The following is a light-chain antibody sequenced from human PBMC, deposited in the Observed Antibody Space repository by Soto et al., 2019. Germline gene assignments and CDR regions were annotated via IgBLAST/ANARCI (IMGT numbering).Light chain of an antibody. CDR3: QQYGDSVPWT. V-gene: IGKV3-20*01. J-gene: IGKJ1*01. CDR1: QSVSSSY. Sequence: EIVFTQSPDTLSLSPGERASLSCRASQSVSSSYLAWYQQKPGQAPRLLIHGASIRATGIPDRFSGSGSGTDFTLTISRLEPEDFAVYYCQQYGDSVPWTFGQGTKVEIK. CDR2: GAS.